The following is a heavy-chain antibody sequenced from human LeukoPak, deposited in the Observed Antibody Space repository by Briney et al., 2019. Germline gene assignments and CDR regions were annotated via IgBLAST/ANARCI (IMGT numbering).Heavy chain of an antibody. CDR1: GFAFSGYW. CDR3: ARHPGGSSSYYFDY. Sequence: PGGSLRLSCAASGFAFSGYWMHWVRQAPGKGLVWVSRSNGDVSIKTYADSVEGRFTISRDNAKNTLYLQMNSLRAEDTAVYFCARHPGGSSSYYFDYWGQGTLVTVSS. D-gene: IGHD1-26*01. V-gene: IGHV3-74*01. J-gene: IGHJ4*02. CDR2: SNGDVSIK.